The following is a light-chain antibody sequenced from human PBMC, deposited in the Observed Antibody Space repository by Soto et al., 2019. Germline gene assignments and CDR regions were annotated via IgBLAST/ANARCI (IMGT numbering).Light chain of an antibody. J-gene: IGLJ2*01. V-gene: IGLV2-14*01. Sequence: QSVLTQPASVSGSPGQSITISCTGTSSDVGGYNYVSWYQQHPGKAPKLMIYDVSNRPSGVSNRFSGSKSGNTASLTISGLQAEDVAEYHGRPDTSRITLAVVAGGAQQT. CDR1: SSDVGGYNY. CDR3: RPDTSRITLAV. CDR2: DVS.